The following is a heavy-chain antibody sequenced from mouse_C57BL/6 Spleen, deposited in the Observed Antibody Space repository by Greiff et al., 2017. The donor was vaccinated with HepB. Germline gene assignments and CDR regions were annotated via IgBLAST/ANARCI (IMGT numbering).Heavy chain of an antibody. CDR2: IYPRDGST. J-gene: IGHJ3*01. CDR1: GYTFTDHT. Sequence: VKLQQSDAELVKPGASVKISCKVSGYTFTDHTIHWMKQRPEQGLEWIGYIYPRDGSTKYNEKFKGKATLTADKSSSTAYMQLNSLTSKDSAVYFCAREGGSYYGLFAYWGQGTLVTVSA. CDR3: AREGGSYYGLFAY. D-gene: IGHD2-10*01. V-gene: IGHV1-78*01.